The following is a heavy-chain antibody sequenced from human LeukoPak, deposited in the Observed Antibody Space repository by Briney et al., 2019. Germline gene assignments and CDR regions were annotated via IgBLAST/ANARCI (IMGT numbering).Heavy chain of an antibody. Sequence: GGSLRLSYAASGFTFSSYAMYWVRQAPGKGLEWVSGISGSGETTYYADSVRGRVTISRDNSKNTVSLQMSSLRAEDTAVYYCTRGYTFGNFDYWGQGTLVTVSS. CDR3: TRGYTFGNFDY. CDR2: ISGSGETT. V-gene: IGHV3-23*01. J-gene: IGHJ4*02. D-gene: IGHD5-12*01. CDR1: GFTFSSYA.